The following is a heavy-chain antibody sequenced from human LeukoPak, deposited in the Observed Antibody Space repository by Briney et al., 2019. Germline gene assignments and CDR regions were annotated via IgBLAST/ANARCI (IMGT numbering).Heavy chain of an antibody. V-gene: IGHV4-34*01. CDR3: ARGPYCGGDCSAYYFDY. D-gene: IGHD2-21*02. CDR1: GGSFSGYY. Sequence: SETLSLTCAVYGGSFSGYYWSWIRQPPGKGLEWIGEINHSGSTNYNPSLKGRVTISVDTSKNQFSLKLSSVTAADTAVYYCARGPYCGGDCSAYYFDYWGQGTLVTVSS. J-gene: IGHJ4*02. CDR2: INHSGST.